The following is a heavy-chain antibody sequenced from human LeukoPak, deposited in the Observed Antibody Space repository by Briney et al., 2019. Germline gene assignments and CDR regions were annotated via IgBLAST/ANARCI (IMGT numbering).Heavy chain of an antibody. CDR2: IYPGDSDT. V-gene: IGHV5-51*01. J-gene: IGHJ4*02. CDR1: GYSFTSYW. CDR3: ARQGKTADRGVDY. D-gene: IGHD3-22*01. Sequence: GEPLKTCCKASGYSFTSYWIGWVRQMPGKGLEEMGVIYPGDSDTRYSPSFQGQVTISADKSITTAYLQLSSLKASDTAMYYCARQGKTADRGVDYWGQGTLVTVSS.